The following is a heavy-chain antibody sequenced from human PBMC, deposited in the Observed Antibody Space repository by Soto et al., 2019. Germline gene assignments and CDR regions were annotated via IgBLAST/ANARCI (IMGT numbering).Heavy chain of an antibody. Sequence: EVQLVESGGGLVKPGGSLRLSCAASGFTFSSYSMNWVRQAPGKGLEWVSSISSSSSYIYYADSVKGRFTISRDNAKNSRYLQMNSLRAEDTAVYYCAREAPIVVVPAAQGAFDYWGQGTLVTVSS. CDR1: GFTFSSYS. CDR3: AREAPIVVVPAAQGAFDY. J-gene: IGHJ4*02. V-gene: IGHV3-21*01. CDR2: ISSSSSYI. D-gene: IGHD2-2*01.